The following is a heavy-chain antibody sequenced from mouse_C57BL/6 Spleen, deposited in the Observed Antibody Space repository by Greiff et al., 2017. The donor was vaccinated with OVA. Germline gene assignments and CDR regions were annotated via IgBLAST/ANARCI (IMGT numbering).Heavy chain of an antibody. D-gene: IGHD1-1*01. V-gene: IGHV1-50*01. J-gene: IGHJ1*03. CDR3: STGPVGNGGYFDV. Sequence: QVQLQQPGAELVKPGASVKLSCKASGYTFTSYWMQWVKQRPGQGLEWIGEIDPSDSYTNYNQKLKGKATLTVDTSSSTAYMQLSSLTSEDSAVYYCSTGPVGNGGYFDVWGTGTTVTVSS. CDR2: IDPSDSYT. CDR1: GYTFTSYW.